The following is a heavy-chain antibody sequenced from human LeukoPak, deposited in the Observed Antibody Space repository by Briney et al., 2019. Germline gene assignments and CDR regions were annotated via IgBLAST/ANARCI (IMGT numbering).Heavy chain of an antibody. CDR2: IYYSGST. CDR3: ARVGSSMMGLHADWFDP. V-gene: IGHV4-59*01. Sequence: SETLSLTCTVSGGSISSYYWSWIRQPPGKGLEWIGYIYYSGSTNYNPSLKSRVTISVDTSKNQFSLKLSSVTAADTAVYYCARVGSSMMGLHADWFDPWGQGALVTVSS. J-gene: IGHJ5*02. D-gene: IGHD6-6*01. CDR1: GGSISSYY.